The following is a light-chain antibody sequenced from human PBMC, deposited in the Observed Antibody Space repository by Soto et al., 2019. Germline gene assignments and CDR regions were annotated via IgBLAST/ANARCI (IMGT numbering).Light chain of an antibody. CDR2: DAS. CDR1: QSVSSSY. J-gene: IGKJ5*01. CDR3: QQYGST. V-gene: IGKV3-20*01. Sequence: ATLSCRASQSVSSSYLAWYQQKPGQAPRLLIYDASSRATGIPDRFSGGGSGTDFTLTISRLEPEDFAVYYCQQYGSTFGQGTRLEIK.